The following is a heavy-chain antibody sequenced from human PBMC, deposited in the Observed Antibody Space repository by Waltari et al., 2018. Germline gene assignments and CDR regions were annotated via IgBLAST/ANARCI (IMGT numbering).Heavy chain of an antibody. CDR1: GFTFSSYA. D-gene: IGHD3-10*01. CDR2: ISDDGSNK. V-gene: IGHV3-30-3*01. CDR3: ARDRLYGSGSYSYYFDY. J-gene: IGHJ4*02. Sequence: QVQLVESGGGVVQPGRSLRLSCAASGFTFSSYAMHWVRQAPGKGLEWVAVISDDGSNKYYADAVKGQFTISRDNSKNTLYLQMNSLRAEDTAVYYCARDRLYGSGSYSYYFDYWGQGTLVTVSS.